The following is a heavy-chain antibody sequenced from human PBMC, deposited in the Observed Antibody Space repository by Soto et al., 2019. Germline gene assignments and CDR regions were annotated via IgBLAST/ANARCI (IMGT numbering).Heavy chain of an antibody. V-gene: IGHV3-30-3*02. CDR1: GFSFDRHS. Sequence: QVQVVESGGGVVQPGGSLRLSCAASGFSFDRHSMHWVRQAPGKGLEWVAAIGYDGIHKFYGDSVEGRFTISRDNSKNTLYLQMSSLRAEDTAVYYCVKSLITLGESQSSYFDSWGQGTLVSVSS. CDR3: VKSLITLGESQSSYFDS. J-gene: IGHJ4*02. CDR2: IGYDGIHK. D-gene: IGHD3-16*01.